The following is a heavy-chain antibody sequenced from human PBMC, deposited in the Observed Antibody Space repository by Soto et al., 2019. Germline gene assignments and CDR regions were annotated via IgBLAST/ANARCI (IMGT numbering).Heavy chain of an antibody. CDR1: GFIFNKYA. J-gene: IGHJ5*02. Sequence: SLRLSCTGSGFIFNKYAMTWVRQAPGKGLEWVSSIGGGGARKYYADSVKGRFTISRDNSKNTLYLQMDSLRAEDTALYYCAKDEDGSGSYYNGPYDPWGQGTLVTVSS. V-gene: IGHV3-23*01. CDR3: AKDEDGSGSYYNGPYDP. D-gene: IGHD3-10*01. CDR2: IGGGGARK.